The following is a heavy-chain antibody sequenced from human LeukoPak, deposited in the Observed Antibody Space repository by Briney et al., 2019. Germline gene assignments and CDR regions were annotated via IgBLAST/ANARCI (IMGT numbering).Heavy chain of an antibody. CDR3: ARGRYGAYGDY. J-gene: IGHJ4*02. CDR1: GGSFSGYY. D-gene: IGHD4/OR15-4a*01. CDR2: IYHSGST. Sequence: SETLSLTCAVYGGSFSGYYWTWIRQPPGKGLEWIGEIYHSGSTNYSPSLKSRVTISVDTSKNQFSLKLTSVTAADTAVYYCARGRYGAYGDYWGQGTLVTVSS. V-gene: IGHV4-34*01.